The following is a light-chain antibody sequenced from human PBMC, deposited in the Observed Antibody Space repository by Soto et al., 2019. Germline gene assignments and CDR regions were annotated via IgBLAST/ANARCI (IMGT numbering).Light chain of an antibody. Sequence: QSALTQPASVSGSPGQSITISCTGTSSDVGGYNYVSWYQQHPGKAPKLMIYDVSNRHSGVSNRFSGPKSGNTASLTSSGRQAEDEADEYCSSYTSSSTYVVFGGGTKVTVL. CDR2: DVS. CDR3: SSYTSSSTYVV. J-gene: IGLJ2*01. CDR1: SSDVGGYNY. V-gene: IGLV2-14*01.